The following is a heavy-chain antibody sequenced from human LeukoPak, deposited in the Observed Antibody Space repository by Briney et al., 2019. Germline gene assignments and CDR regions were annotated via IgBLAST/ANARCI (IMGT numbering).Heavy chain of an antibody. J-gene: IGHJ6*04. Sequence: GGSLRLSCAASGFTFSSYSMNWVRQAPGKGLEWVSSISSSSSYIYYADTVKGRFTISRDNAKNSLYLQMNSLRAEDTAVYYCARGDYSSSFYYYYSMDVWGKGTTVTVSS. CDR3: ARGDYSSSFYYYYSMDV. CDR1: GFTFSSYS. CDR2: ISSSSSYI. D-gene: IGHD6-13*01. V-gene: IGHV3-21*01.